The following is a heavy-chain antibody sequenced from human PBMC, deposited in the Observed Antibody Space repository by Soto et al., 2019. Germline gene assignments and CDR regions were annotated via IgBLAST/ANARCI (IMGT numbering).Heavy chain of an antibody. J-gene: IGHJ4*02. CDR1: GFTFSSYA. CDR2: ISGSGGST. D-gene: IGHD2-15*01. CDR3: AKEGPGDDIVVVVAATLDY. Sequence: GGSLRLSCAASGFTFSSYAMSWVRQAPGKGLEWVSAISGSGGSTYYADSVKGRYTISRDNSKNTLYLQMNSLRAEDTAVYYCAKEGPGDDIVVVVAATLDYWGQGTLVTVSS. V-gene: IGHV3-23*01.